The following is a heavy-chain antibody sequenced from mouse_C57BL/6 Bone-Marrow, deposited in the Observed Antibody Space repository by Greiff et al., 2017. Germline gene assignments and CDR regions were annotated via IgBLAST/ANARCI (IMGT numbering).Heavy chain of an antibody. CDR2: IYPSDSET. CDR3: ALHYYGSSY. D-gene: IGHD1-1*01. Sequence: QVQLQQPGAELVRPGSSVKLSCKASGYTFTSYWMDWVKQRPGQGLEWIGNIYPSDSETHYNQKFKDKATLTVDKSSSTAYMQRSSLTSEDSAVYYCALHYYGSSYWGQGTTLTVSS. J-gene: IGHJ2*01. CDR1: GYTFTSYW. V-gene: IGHV1-61*01.